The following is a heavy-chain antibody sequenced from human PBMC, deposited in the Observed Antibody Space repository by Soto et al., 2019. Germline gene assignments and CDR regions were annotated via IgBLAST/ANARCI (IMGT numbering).Heavy chain of an antibody. CDR2: IYYGGSA. V-gene: IGHV4-39*01. CDR1: GGSISSSDYH. Sequence: QLQLQESGPGLVTPSETLSLTCTVSGGSISSSDYHWGWIRQPPVKGLEWIGAIYYGGSAYYNPSLTSRVTMSVDTSKNQFSLKLSSVTATDTAVFYCVRHVTTGTYRGLLDYWGQGTLVTVAS. CDR3: VRHVTTGTYRGLLDY. J-gene: IGHJ4*02. D-gene: IGHD3-16*02.